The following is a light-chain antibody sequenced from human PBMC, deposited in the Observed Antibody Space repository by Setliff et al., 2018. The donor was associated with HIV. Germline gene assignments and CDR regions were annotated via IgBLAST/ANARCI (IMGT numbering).Light chain of an antibody. V-gene: IGLV2-14*01. J-gene: IGLJ1*01. Sequence: QSVLTQPASVSGSPGQSITISCTGTSSDVGGYNYVSWYQQHPGKAPKLLIYDVSKRPSGVSNRFSGSKSGTTASLTISGLQAEDEADYYCSSYTSSSTFYVFGTGTKVTVL. CDR1: SSDVGGYNY. CDR2: DVS. CDR3: SSYTSSSTFYV.